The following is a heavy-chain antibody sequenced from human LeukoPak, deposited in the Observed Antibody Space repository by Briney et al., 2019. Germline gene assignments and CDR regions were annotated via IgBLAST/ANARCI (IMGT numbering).Heavy chain of an antibody. CDR2: ITSSSSYI. V-gene: IGHV3-21*01. CDR3: ARYYHESSGYYRNFDY. J-gene: IGHJ4*02. Sequence: PGGSLRLSCAASGFTFSSYSMNWVRQAPGKGLEWVSSITSSSSYIYYADSVKGRFTISRDNAKNSLYLQMNSLRAEDTAVYYCARYYHESSGYYRNFDYWGQGTLVTVSS. CDR1: GFTFSSYS. D-gene: IGHD3-22*01.